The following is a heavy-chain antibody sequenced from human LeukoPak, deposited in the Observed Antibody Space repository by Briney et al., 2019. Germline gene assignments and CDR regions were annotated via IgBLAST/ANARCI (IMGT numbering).Heavy chain of an antibody. CDR3: AKGAWYNWNHYFDY. Sequence: GGTLRLSCTASGFTFSSYGMSWVRHAPAKGLEWVSAISSSGGSTYYADSVKGRLTISRDNSKNTLYLQMNSLRAEDTAVYYCAKGAWYNWNHYFDYWGQGTLVTVSS. V-gene: IGHV3-23*01. D-gene: IGHD1-20*01. J-gene: IGHJ4*02. CDR2: ISSSGGST. CDR1: GFTFSSYG.